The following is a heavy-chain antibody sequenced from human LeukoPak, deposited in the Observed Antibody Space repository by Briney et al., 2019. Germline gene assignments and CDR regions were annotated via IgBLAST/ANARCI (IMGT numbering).Heavy chain of an antibody. CDR2: INPNSGGT. J-gene: IGHJ6*02. V-gene: IGHV1-2*02. D-gene: IGHD3-9*01. CDR3: ARDRFRYFDTYYYYGMDV. Sequence: GASVKVSCKASGYTFTGYYMHWVQQAPGQGLEWMGWINPNSGGTNYAQKFQGRVTMTRDTSINTAHMELSRLRSDDTAVYYCARDRFRYFDTYYYYGMDVRGQGTTVTVSS. CDR1: GYTFTGYY.